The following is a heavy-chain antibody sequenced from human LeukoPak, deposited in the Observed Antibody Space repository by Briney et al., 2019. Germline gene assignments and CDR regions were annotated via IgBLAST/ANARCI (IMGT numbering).Heavy chain of an antibody. J-gene: IGHJ4*02. D-gene: IGHD2-21*02. CDR3: ARDRVVVVTAIPDGVDY. CDR2: INPNSGGT. V-gene: IGHV1-2*02. Sequence: ASVKVSCKASGYTFTDYYMHWVRQAPGQGLEGMGWINPNSGGTNYAQKFQGRATMTRDTSISTAYMELSRLRSDDTAVYYCARDRVVVVTAIPDGVDYWGQGTLVTVSS. CDR1: GYTFTDYY.